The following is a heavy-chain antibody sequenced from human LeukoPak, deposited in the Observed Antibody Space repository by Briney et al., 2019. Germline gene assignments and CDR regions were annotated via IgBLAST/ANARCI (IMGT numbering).Heavy chain of an antibody. CDR2: ISWNSGSI. J-gene: IGHJ4*02. D-gene: IGHD6-19*01. V-gene: IGHV3-9*01. CDR1: GFTFDDYA. Sequence: PGRSLRLSCAASGFTFDDYAMHWVRQTPGKGLEWVSGISWNSGSIGYADSVKGRFTISRDNAKNSLYLQMSSLRAEDTALYYCAKGSYAVAGRFDYWGQGTLVTVSS. CDR3: AKGSYAVAGRFDY.